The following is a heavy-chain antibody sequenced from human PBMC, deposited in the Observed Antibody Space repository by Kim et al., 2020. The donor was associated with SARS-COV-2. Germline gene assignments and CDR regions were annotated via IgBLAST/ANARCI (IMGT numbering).Heavy chain of an antibody. Sequence: TTYARKVEGRVTMTSDTSITTAYMEVSGLRYDDTAVYYCARSVASSPHDHWGQGTLVTVSS. V-gene: IGHV1-2*02. CDR3: ARSVASSPHDH. J-gene: IGHJ5*02. CDR2: T. D-gene: IGHD6-19*01.